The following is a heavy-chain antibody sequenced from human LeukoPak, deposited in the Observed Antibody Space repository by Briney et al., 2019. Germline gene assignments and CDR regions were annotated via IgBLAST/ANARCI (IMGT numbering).Heavy chain of an antibody. D-gene: IGHD3-10*01. V-gene: IGHV1-2*02. CDR2: IKPNSGGT. Sequence: ASVKVSCKASGYTFTSYGISWVRQAPGQGLEWMGWIKPNSGGTRSAQKFQGRVNMTRDTSISTAYMELSSLRYDDTAVYYCATNILVRDIINWFDPWGQGTLVTVSS. J-gene: IGHJ5*02. CDR3: ATNILVRDIINWFDP. CDR1: GYTFTSYG.